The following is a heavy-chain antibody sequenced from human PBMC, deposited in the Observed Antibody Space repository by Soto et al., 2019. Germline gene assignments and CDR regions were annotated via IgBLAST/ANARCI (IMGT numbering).Heavy chain of an antibody. V-gene: IGHV3-23*01. D-gene: IGHD3-10*01. CDR3: VKDPVHYGSGKKGAFDI. J-gene: IGHJ3*02. CDR2: ISGSGGST. Sequence: EVQLLESGGGLVQPGGSLRLSCAASGFTFSSYAMSWVRQAPGKGLEWVSAISGSGGSTYYADSVKGRFTISRDNSKNTLYLQMDSLRAEDTVVYYCVKDPVHYGSGKKGAFDIWGQGTMVTVSS. CDR1: GFTFSSYA.